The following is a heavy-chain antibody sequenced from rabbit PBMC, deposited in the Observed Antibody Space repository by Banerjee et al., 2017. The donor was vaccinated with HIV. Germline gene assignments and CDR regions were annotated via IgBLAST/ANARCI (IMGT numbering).Heavy chain of an antibody. D-gene: IGHD6-1*01. CDR3: ARDRYYTYAYANDVYAGIYGMDL. CDR2: IYAGSSGST. V-gene: IGHV1S40*01. J-gene: IGHJ6*01. Sequence: QSLEESGGDLVKPGASLILTCKASGFDLSSTHYMCWVRQAQGKGLEWIACIYAGSSGSTYYASWAKGRFTISKTSSTTVTLQMTSLTAADTATYFCARDRYYTYAYANDVYAGIYGMDLWGPGTLVTVS. CDR1: GFDLSSTHY.